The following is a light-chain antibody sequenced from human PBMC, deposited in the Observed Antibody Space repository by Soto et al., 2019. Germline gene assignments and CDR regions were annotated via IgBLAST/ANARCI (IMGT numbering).Light chain of an antibody. V-gene: IGKV3-20*01. J-gene: IGKJ2*01. Sequence: EIVLTQSPGTLSLSPGERATLSCRASQSVSSSSLTWYQQKPCQSPRLLIYGASTRATGIPDRFSGSRSETDFSLTISRLEPEDFDLYSCLQLDISPLYTFGQGTKVEIK. CDR1: QSVSSSS. CDR3: LQLDISPLYT. CDR2: GAS.